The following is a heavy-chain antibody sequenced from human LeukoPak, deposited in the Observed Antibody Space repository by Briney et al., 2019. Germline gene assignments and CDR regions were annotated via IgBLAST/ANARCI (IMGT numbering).Heavy chain of an antibody. CDR2: INHSGST. V-gene: IGHV4-34*01. CDR3: ARKRIVYYGSGSYGYFDY. D-gene: IGHD3-10*01. J-gene: IGHJ4*02. Sequence: SETLSLTCAVYGGSFSGYYWSWIRQPPGKGLEWIGEINHSGSTNYNPSLKSRVTISVDTSKNQFSLKLSSVTAADTAVYYCARKRIVYYGSGSYGYFDYWGQGTLVTVSS. CDR1: GGSFSGYY.